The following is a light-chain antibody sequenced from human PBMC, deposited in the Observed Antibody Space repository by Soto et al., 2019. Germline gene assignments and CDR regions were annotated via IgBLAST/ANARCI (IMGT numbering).Light chain of an antibody. J-gene: IGKJ1*01. V-gene: IGKV1-5*01. Sequence: QITPAHSQLSAAEGDRVPIPCRASQSISRWLAWYQQKPGKAPKLLIYDVSSLESGVPSRFSGSGSGTEFSLTISSLQPDDSATYYCQQYNSFWTFGQGTKVDI. CDR1: QSISRW. CDR2: DVS. CDR3: QQYNSFWT.